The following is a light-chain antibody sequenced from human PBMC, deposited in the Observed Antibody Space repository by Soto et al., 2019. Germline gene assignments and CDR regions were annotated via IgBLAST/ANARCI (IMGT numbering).Light chain of an antibody. CDR1: QSVDSS. V-gene: IGKV3-11*01. Sequence: VVPLSPATLCLSPGESATLSFMASQSVDSSLTWYQQRPGQAPRLLIYDASNRATGIPARFSGSGSGTDFTLTISIQADEDFVVYCYQQYVWSPWPFGGGTKV. CDR3: QQYVWSPWP. J-gene: IGKJ4*01. CDR2: DAS.